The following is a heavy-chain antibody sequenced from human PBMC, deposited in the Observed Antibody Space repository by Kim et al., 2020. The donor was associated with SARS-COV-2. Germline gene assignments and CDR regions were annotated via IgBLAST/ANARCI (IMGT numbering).Heavy chain of an antibody. D-gene: IGHD4-17*01. V-gene: IGHV1-18*01. CDR3: ARDEFADYSGVFDY. Sequence: YVKNRQARVTMTTDTSSNTAYMELRSLRSDDTAIYYCARDEFADYSGVFDYWGQGSLVTVSS. J-gene: IGHJ4*02.